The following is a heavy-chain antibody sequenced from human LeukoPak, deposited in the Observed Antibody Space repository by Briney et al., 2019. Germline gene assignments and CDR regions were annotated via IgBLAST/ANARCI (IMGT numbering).Heavy chain of an antibody. CDR3: ARGVSDTAWPVFDY. CDR1: GYSFTSYW. CDR2: IYPGDSDT. V-gene: IGHV5-51*01. J-gene: IGHJ4*02. Sequence: GESLKISCKGPGYSFTSYWIGWVRQMPGKRLEWMGIIYPGDSDTRYSPSFQGQVPISADKSISTAYLQWSSLKASDTAMYYCARGVSDTAWPVFDYWGQGTLVTVSS. D-gene: IGHD5-18*01.